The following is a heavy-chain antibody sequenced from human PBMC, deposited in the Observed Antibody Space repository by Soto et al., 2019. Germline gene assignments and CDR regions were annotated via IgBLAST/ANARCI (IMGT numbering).Heavy chain of an antibody. CDR2: ISHSGST. V-gene: IGHV4-34*01. Sequence: QVQLQQWGAGLLKPSETLSLTCAVYGGSFSYYYWTWIRQTPGKGLEWIGEISHSGSTNYKPSLKSRVIISADPSKKQFSLNLTSVTAADSGVYYCARGECSSNYCFTRWALDIWGQVTVVTVSS. D-gene: IGHD2-2*01. J-gene: IGHJ3*02. CDR1: GGSFSYYY. CDR3: ARGECSSNYCFTRWALDI.